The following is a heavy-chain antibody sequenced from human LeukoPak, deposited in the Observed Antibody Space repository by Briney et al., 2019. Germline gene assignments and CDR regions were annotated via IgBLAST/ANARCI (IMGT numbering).Heavy chain of an antibody. J-gene: IGHJ3*02. CDR3: VRGGWYLYDALDI. D-gene: IGHD6-19*01. CDR1: GFTFSSYE. V-gene: IGHV3-74*01. Sequence: GGSLRLSCAASGFTFSSYEMSWVRQVPGKGLVWVSRMDADGSNTHYVDSVKGRFTISRDNAKNTLYLQMNSLRVEDTAVYYCVRGGWYLYDALDIWGQGTLVTVSS. CDR2: MDADGSNT.